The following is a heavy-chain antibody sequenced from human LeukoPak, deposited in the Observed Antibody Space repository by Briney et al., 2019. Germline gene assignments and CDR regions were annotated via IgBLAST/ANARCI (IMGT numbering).Heavy chain of an antibody. Sequence: GGPLRLSCAASGFTFSSHWMHWVRQAPGKGLVWVSRIESDGSSKMYADSVRGRFTISRDNAKNTLYLQMNSLRAEDTAVYYCARKHRGAGATFDYWAQGTRATVSS. CDR2: IESDGSSK. CDR1: GFTFSSHW. CDR3: ARKHRGAGATFDY. J-gene: IGHJ4*02. V-gene: IGHV3-74*03. D-gene: IGHD1-26*01.